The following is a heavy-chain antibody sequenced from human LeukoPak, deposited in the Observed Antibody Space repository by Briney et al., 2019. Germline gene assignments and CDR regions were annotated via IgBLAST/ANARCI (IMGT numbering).Heavy chain of an antibody. CDR2: ISSSSSYI. V-gene: IGHV3-21*01. D-gene: IGHD3-10*01. Sequence: GGSLRLSCTASGFTFSSYSMNWVRQAPGEGLEWVSSISSSSSYIYYADSVKGRFTISRDNAKNSLYLQMNSLRAEDTAVYYCARDRRVRGVIPYNWFDPWGQGTLVTVSS. CDR3: ARDRRVRGVIPYNWFDP. CDR1: GFTFSSYS. J-gene: IGHJ5*02.